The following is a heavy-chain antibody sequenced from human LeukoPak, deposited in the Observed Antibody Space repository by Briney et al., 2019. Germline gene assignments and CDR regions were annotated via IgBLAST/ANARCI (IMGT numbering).Heavy chain of an antibody. D-gene: IGHD1-1*01. J-gene: IGHJ4*02. CDR1: GGSISSGGYS. Sequence: PSQTLSLTCAVSGGSISSGGYSWSWIRHPPGKSLEWIGYIYHSGSTYYTPSLKSRVTISVDRSKNQFSLKLSSVTAADTAVYYCARESSGLERYYDYWGQGTLVTVSS. CDR2: IYHSGST. V-gene: IGHV4-30-2*01. CDR3: ARESSGLERYYDY.